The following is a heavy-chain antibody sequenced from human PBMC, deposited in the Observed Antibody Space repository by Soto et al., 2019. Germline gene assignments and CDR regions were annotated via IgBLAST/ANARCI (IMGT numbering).Heavy chain of an antibody. CDR2: IWYDGSNK. D-gene: IGHD2-2*01. CDR1: GFTFSSYG. CDR3: ARDPHVGLVVPAAMGGYYFDY. V-gene: IGHV3-33*01. Sequence: PGGSLRLSCAASGFTFSSYGMHWVRQAPGKGLEWVAVIWYDGSNKYYADSVKGRFTISRDNSKNTLYLQMNSLRAEDTAVYYCARDPHVGLVVPAAMGGYYFDYWGQGTLVTVSS. J-gene: IGHJ4*02.